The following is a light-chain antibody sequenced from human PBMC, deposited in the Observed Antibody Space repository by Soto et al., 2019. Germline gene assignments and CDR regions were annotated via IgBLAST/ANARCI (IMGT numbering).Light chain of an antibody. J-gene: IGKJ4*01. Sequence: DIVMTQSPDSLAVSLGEGATINCKSSQTMLYSSNNKNYLAWYQQKPGQPPNLLVYWATNRDAGVPDRFSGSGSGADLHFTISSLEAEDVAVYYCQEYYSTTFTFGGGTKVEIK. CDR2: WAT. V-gene: IGKV4-1*01. CDR3: QEYYSTTFT. CDR1: QTMLYSSNNKNY.